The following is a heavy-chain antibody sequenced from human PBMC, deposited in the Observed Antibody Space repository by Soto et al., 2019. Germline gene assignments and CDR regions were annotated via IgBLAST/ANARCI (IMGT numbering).Heavy chain of an antibody. CDR3: ARVVPGAEAWFGP. V-gene: IGHV1-58*01. CDR2: LVVGSGNT. CDR1: VFMLTSSA. Sequence: SVKLAFQTSVFMLTSSAVQWLRHARGQRLEWIGWLVVGSGNTHYAQHFQERVTLTRDISAGTAYIELRSLRSDDTAVYYCARVVPGAEAWFGPWRQGTQVTVSS. D-gene: IGHD2-2*01. J-gene: IGHJ5*02.